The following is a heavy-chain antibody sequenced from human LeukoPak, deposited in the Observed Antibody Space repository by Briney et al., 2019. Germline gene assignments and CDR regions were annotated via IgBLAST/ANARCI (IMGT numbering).Heavy chain of an antibody. J-gene: IGHJ1*01. CDR2: ISGSGVST. V-gene: IGHV3-23*01. D-gene: IGHD2-2*01. Sequence: GGSLRLSCAASGFTFSSYAMSWVRQVPGKELEWVSAISGSGVSTSYADSVKGRFTISRDNSKNTLYLHMNSLRAEDTAIYFCAKDPANQLLYPAHFSHWGQGTLVTVSS. CDR3: AKDPANQLLYPAHFSH. CDR1: GFTFSSYA.